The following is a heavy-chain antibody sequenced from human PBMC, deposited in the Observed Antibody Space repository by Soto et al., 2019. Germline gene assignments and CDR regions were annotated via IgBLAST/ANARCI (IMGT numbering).Heavy chain of an antibody. D-gene: IGHD1-26*01. CDR1: GFIFSSYT. V-gene: IGHV3-30-3*01. Sequence: SPRLSCAASGFIFSSYTMHWVRQAPGKGLEWVGVITYDGSNQYYADSVKGRFTISRDNSRNMLFLQMNSLRPDDTAVYYCARAPSGSYPEFDYWGQGTLVTVSS. J-gene: IGHJ4*02. CDR3: ARAPSGSYPEFDY. CDR2: ITYDGSNQ.